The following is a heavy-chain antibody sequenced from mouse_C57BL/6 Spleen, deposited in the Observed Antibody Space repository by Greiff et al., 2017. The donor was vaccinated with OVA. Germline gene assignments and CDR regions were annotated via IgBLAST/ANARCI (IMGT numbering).Heavy chain of an antibody. V-gene: IGHV5-4*03. J-gene: IGHJ3*01. CDR2: ISDGGSYT. CDR1: GFTFSSYA. Sequence: EVKVVESGGGLVKPGGSLKLSCAASGFTFSSYAMSWVRQTPEKRLEWVATISDGGSYTYYPDNVKGRFTISRDNAKNNLYLQMSHLKSEDTAMYYCARASYDYEGWFAYWGQGTLVTVSA. CDR3: ARASYDYEGWFAY. D-gene: IGHD2-4*01.